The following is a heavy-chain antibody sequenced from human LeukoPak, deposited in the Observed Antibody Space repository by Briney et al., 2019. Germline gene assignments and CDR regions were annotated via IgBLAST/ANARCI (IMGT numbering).Heavy chain of an antibody. Sequence: ASVKVSCKASGYTFTDYYMHWVRQAPGQGLEWMGWIHPNSGGTNSAQNFQGRVTMTRDTSIATAYMELSRLKSDDTAVYYCARQFGSGWYFDYWGQGTLVTVSS. V-gene: IGHV1-2*02. CDR2: IHPNSGGT. D-gene: IGHD6-19*01. CDR3: ARQFGSGWYFDY. CDR1: GYTFTDYY. J-gene: IGHJ4*02.